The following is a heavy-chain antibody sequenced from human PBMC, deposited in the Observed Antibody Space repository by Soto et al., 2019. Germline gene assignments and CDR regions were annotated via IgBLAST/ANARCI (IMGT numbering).Heavy chain of an antibody. CDR1: GGSISSGGYY. CDR2: IYYSGST. CDR3: VRNYYYYGMDV. V-gene: IGHV4-31*03. J-gene: IGHJ6*02. Sequence: PSETLSLTCTVSGGSISSGGYYWSWIRQHPGKGLEWIGYIYYSGSTYYNPSLKSRVTISVDTSKNQFSLKLSSVTAADTAVYYHVRNYYYYGMDVWGQGTTVTVSS.